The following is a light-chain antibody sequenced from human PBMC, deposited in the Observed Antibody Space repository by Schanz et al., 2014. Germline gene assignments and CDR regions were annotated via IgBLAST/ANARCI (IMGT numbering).Light chain of an antibody. V-gene: IGLV2-11*01. CDR3: CSYAGSYTFAV. CDR2: DVT. CDR1: SSDVGSYNY. J-gene: IGLJ3*02. Sequence: QSALTQPRSVSGSPGQSVTISCTGASSDVGSYNYVSWYQQYAGKAPKLLIYDVTKRPSGVPDRFSGSKSGNTASLTISGLQAEDEADYYCCSYAGSYTFAVFGGGTKLTVL.